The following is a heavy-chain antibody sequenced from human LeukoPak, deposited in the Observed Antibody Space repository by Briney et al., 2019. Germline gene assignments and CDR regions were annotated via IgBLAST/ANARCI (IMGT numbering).Heavy chain of an antibody. Sequence: TSETLTLTCTVSGYSISSGYYWGWIRQPPGKGLEWIGSIYHSGSTYYNPSLKSRVTISVDTSKNQFSLKLSSVTAADTAVYYCARASRGYCSSTSCYTAYYYYYYYMDVWGKGTTVTVSS. CDR1: GYSISSGYY. J-gene: IGHJ6*03. CDR2: IYHSGST. D-gene: IGHD2-2*02. CDR3: ARASRGYCSSTSCYTAYYYYYYYMDV. V-gene: IGHV4-38-2*02.